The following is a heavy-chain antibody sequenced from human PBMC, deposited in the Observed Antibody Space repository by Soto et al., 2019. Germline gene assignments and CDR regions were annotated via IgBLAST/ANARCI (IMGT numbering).Heavy chain of an antibody. D-gene: IGHD3-22*01. CDR3: ARLLGSSGYDSFDV. CDR2: IYPGDSDV. Sequence: PGESLKISCKASGYNFMTYWIGWVRQKPGQGLEWMGLIYPGDSDVRYSPPFEGQVIISADNSISTAYLQWSSLQASDTAMFYCARLLGSSGYDSFDVWGQGTMVTVSS. J-gene: IGHJ3*01. V-gene: IGHV5-51*01. CDR1: GYNFMTYW.